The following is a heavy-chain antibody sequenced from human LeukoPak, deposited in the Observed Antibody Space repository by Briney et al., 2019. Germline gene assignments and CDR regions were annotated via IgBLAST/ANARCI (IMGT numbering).Heavy chain of an antibody. CDR3: ASLWFGELLGY. D-gene: IGHD3-10*01. J-gene: IGHJ4*01. CDR1: GFTFDDYG. CDR2: INWNGGST. Sequence: GGSLRLSCAASGFTFDDYGMSWVRQAPGKGLEWVSGINWNGGSTGYADSVKGRFTISRDNAKNSLYLQMNSLRAEDTALYYCASLWFGELLGYWGQEPWSPSPQ. V-gene: IGHV3-20*04.